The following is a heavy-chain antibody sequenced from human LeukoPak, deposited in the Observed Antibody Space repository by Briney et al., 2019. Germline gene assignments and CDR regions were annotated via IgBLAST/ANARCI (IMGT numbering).Heavy chain of an antibody. CDR1: GFTFSSYA. D-gene: IGHD6-19*01. CDR2: ISYDGSNK. V-gene: IGHV3-30-3*01. Sequence: GGSLRLSCAASGFTFSSYAMHWVRQAPGKGLEWVAVISYDGSNKYYADSVKGRFTISRDNSKNTLYLQMNSLRAEDTAVYYCARGAGYSSGFLYYYYYGMDVWGQGTTVTVSS. CDR3: ARGAGYSSGFLYYYYYGMDV. J-gene: IGHJ6*02.